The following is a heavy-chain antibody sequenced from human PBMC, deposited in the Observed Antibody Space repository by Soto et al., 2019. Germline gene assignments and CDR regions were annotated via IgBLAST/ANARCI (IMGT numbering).Heavy chain of an antibody. J-gene: IGHJ5*02. D-gene: IGHD5-18*01. Sequence: GASVKVSCKASGYTFTSYAMHWVRQAPGQRLKWMGWINAGNGNTKYSQKFQGRVTITRDTSASTAYMELSSLRSEDTAVYYCARSTAPNCCHPGGQXTLVSVSS. CDR2: INAGNGNT. CDR3: ARSTAPNCCHP. CDR1: GYTFTSYA. V-gene: IGHV1-3*01.